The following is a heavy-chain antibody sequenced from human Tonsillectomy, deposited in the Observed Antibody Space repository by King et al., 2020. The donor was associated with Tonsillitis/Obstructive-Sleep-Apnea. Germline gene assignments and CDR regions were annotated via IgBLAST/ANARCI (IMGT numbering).Heavy chain of an antibody. CDR3: AKDLIIAVSGTPGDTFDI. CDR1: GFTFEDYA. J-gene: IGHJ3*02. CDR2: ISWNSGSI. V-gene: IGHV3-9*01. Sequence: DVQLVESGGDLVQPGRSLRLSCAASGFTFEDYAMYWVRQAPGKGLEWVSGISWNSGSIAYADSVKGRFTISRDNAKNSLYLQMNSLRAEDTALYYCAKDLIIAVSGTPGDTFDIWGQGTMVTVSS. D-gene: IGHD6-19*01.